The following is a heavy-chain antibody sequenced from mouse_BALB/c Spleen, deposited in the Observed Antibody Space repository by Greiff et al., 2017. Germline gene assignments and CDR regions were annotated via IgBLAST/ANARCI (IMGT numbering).Heavy chain of an antibody. J-gene: IGHJ1*01. D-gene: IGHD1-2*01. V-gene: IGHV5-6-3*01. CDR1: GFTFSSYG. CDR3: ARDGYVRYFDV. CDR2: INSNGGST. Sequence: DVKLVESGGGLVQPGGSLKLSCAASGFTFSSYGMSWVRQNPDKRLELVATINSNGGSTYYPDSVKGRFTISRDNAKNTLYLQMSSLKSEDTAMYYCARDGYVRYFDVWGAGTTVTVSS.